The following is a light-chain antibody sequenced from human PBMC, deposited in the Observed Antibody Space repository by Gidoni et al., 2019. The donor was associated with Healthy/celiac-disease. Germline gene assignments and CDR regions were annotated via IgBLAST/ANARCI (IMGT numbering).Light chain of an antibody. V-gene: IGKV1-39*01. CDR3: QQSYSTPLA. CDR2: ASS. J-gene: IGKJ1*01. Sequence: DIQMTQDPSSLWASVGHRVTIPCRASQSLSTFVNLYQQKPGKAPKLLIDASSTSQSGVPSRFSGSGSGTDFTLTISSLQPEDFATYYCQQSYSTPLAFGLGTKVEIK. CDR1: QSLSTF.